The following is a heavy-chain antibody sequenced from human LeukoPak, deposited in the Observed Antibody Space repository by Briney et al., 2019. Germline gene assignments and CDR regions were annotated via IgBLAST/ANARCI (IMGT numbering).Heavy chain of an antibody. V-gene: IGHV3-74*01. CDR2: ISGDGSAT. CDR1: GFTFSTYW. D-gene: IGHD2-15*01. J-gene: IGHJ5*02. CDR3: TRRVSATRWFDP. Sequence: GGSLRHSCAASGFTFSTYWMHWVRQAPGKGLVWVSRISGDGSATIYADSVKGRFTISRDNAENTMYLQMNSLTVEDTAVYYCTRRVSATRWFDPWGQGTLVTVSS.